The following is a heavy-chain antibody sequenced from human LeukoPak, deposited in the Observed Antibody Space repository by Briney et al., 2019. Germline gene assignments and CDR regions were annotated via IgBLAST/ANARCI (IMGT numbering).Heavy chain of an antibody. V-gene: IGHV4-39*02. CDR1: GGSTSSTTYY. J-gene: IGHJ4*02. D-gene: IGHD2-15*01. Sequence: PSETLSLTCTVSGGSTSSTTYYWGWIRQPPGKDLEWIGSIYYTGSTYYNPSLKSRVTISVDTSKNHFSLKLSSVTAADTAVYYCARLGRIIAAWLAGSVDSWGQGTLVTVSS. CDR2: IYYTGST. CDR3: ARLGRIIAAWLAGSVDS.